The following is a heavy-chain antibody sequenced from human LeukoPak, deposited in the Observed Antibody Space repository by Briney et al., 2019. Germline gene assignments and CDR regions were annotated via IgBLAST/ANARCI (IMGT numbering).Heavy chain of an antibody. Sequence: SETLSLTCTVSGGSISSYYWSWIRQPPGKGLEWIGYIYYSGSTNYNPSLKSRVTISVDTSKNQFSLKLSSVTAADTAVYYCARLGDVDSLDYWGQGTLVTVSS. J-gene: IGHJ4*02. CDR1: GGSISSYY. CDR3: ARLGDVDSLDY. V-gene: IGHV4-59*08. D-gene: IGHD3-3*01. CDR2: IYYSGST.